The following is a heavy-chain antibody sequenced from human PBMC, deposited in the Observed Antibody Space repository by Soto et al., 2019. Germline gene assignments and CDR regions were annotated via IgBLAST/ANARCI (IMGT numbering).Heavy chain of an antibody. J-gene: IGHJ5*02. CDR3: PRVTDIVATIRGWFNP. Sequence: QVQLVQSGAEVKKPGASVKVSCKSSGYTFTSYAMHWVRQAPGQRLEWMGWINAGNGNTKYSKKFQGRVTITRNISASTAYIELSSLRSEDRAVYYCPRVTDIVATIRGWFNPWGHGTLVTVSS. V-gene: IGHV1-3*01. D-gene: IGHD5-12*01. CDR1: GYTFTSYA. CDR2: INAGNGNT.